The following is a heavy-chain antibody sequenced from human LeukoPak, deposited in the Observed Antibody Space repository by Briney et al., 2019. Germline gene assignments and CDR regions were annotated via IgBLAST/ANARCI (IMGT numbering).Heavy chain of an antibody. Sequence: ASVKVSCKASGYSFTSYGLSWVRQAPGQGLEWMGWISAYNGNTNYAQKLQGRVTMTTDTSTSTAYMELRSLRSDDTAVYYCARDRDYYGSGSYRFWGQGTLVTVSS. CDR3: ARDRDYYGSGSYRF. J-gene: IGHJ4*02. V-gene: IGHV1-18*01. CDR1: GYSFTSYG. CDR2: ISAYNGNT. D-gene: IGHD3-10*01.